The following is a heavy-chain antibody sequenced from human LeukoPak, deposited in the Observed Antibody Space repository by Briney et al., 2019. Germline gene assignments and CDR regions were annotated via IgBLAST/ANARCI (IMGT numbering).Heavy chain of an antibody. J-gene: IGHJ3*02. CDR1: GFTFSDYY. V-gene: IGHV3-11*01. CDR3: ASELTGYIDAFDI. Sequence: PGGSLRLSCAASGFTFSDYYMSWIRQAPGKGLEWVSYISSSGSTIYYADSVKGRFTISRDNAKNSLYLQMNSLRAEDTAVYYCASELTGYIDAFDIWGQGTMVTVSS. D-gene: IGHD3-9*01. CDR2: ISSSGSTI.